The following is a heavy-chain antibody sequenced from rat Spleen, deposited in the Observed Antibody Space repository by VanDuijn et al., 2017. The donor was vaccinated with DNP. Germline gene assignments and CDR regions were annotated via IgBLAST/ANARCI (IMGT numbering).Heavy chain of an antibody. V-gene: IGHV3-1*01. CDR2: ISYSGST. Sequence: EVQLQESGPGLVKPSQPLSLTCSVTGSSITSNYWGWIREFPGNKMQYIGHISYSGSTSYNPSLKSRISITRDTSKNQFFLQLNSVTTEDTATYYCARYTTGVDYWGQGVMVTVSS. D-gene: IGHD1-11*01. CDR3: ARYTTGVDY. J-gene: IGHJ2*01. CDR1: GSSITSNY.